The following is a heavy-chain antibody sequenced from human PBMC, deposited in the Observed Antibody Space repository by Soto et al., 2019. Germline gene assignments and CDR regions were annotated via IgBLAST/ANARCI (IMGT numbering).Heavy chain of an antibody. J-gene: IGHJ4*02. D-gene: IGHD2-15*01. Sequence: QVQLVQSGAEVKKPGASVKVSCKASGYTFTSYGISWVRQAPGQGLEWMGWISGYNANTNYAQKLQARVTMTTDTPPDTVYMALRSRRSDDTAVYFCARAAREAVFRGAFNYWGQGPLVTVSS. CDR1: GYTFTSYG. CDR2: ISGYNANT. V-gene: IGHV1-18*01. CDR3: ARAAREAVFRGAFNY.